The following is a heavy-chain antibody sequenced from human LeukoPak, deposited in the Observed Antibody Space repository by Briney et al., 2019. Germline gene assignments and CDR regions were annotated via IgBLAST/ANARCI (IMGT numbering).Heavy chain of an antibody. J-gene: IGHJ3*02. CDR1: GFTFSSYA. Sequence: GGSLRLSCAASGFTFSSYAMHGVRQSPGKGLEWVAVISYDGSNKYYADSVKGRFTISRDNSKNTLYLQMNSLRAEDTAVYYCARGTTMIVVVYYSDAFDIWGQGTMVTVSS. CDR3: ARGTTMIVVVYYSDAFDI. D-gene: IGHD3-22*01. V-gene: IGHV3-30-3*01. CDR2: ISYDGSNK.